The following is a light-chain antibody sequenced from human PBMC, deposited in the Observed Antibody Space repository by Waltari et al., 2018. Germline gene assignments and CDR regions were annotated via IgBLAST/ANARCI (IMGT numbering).Light chain of an antibody. CDR1: QAIRED. V-gene: IGKV1-17*01. J-gene: IGKJ5*01. Sequence: DIHLTQSPPSLSASVGARATITCRASQAIREDLSWHQQKPGKAPKRLIYAASSLQSGVPSRFSGSGSGTEFTLTITSLQPEDFATYYCLQHNDYPATFGQGTRLEFK. CDR3: LQHNDYPAT. CDR2: AAS.